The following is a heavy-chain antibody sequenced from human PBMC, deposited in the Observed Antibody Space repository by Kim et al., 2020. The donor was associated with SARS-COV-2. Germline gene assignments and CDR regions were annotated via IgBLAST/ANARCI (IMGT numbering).Heavy chain of an antibody. Sequence: GGSLRLSCAASGFTFSSYGMHWVRQAPGKGLEWVAVISYDGSNKYYADSVKGRFTISRDNSKNTLYLQMNSLRAEDTAVYYCAKDRGVAAAGISWYYYYGMDVWGQGTTVTVSS. CDR3: AKDRGVAAAGISWYYYYGMDV. CDR2: ISYDGSNK. V-gene: IGHV3-30*18. J-gene: IGHJ6*02. CDR1: GFTFSSYG. D-gene: IGHD6-13*01.